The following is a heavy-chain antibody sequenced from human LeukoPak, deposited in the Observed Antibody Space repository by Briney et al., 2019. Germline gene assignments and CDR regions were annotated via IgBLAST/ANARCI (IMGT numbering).Heavy chain of an antibody. D-gene: IGHD2-2*01. V-gene: IGHV3-7*01. CDR3: ARETYCSSTSCYEGGWFDP. CDR1: GLTLSDQY. Sequence: PGGSLRLSCVASGLTLSDQYMEWVRQAPGKGLEWVANIKQDGSEKYYVDSVKGRFTISRDNAKNSLYLQMNSLRAEDTAVYYCARETYCSSTSCYEGGWFDPWGQGTLVTVSS. J-gene: IGHJ5*02. CDR2: IKQDGSEK.